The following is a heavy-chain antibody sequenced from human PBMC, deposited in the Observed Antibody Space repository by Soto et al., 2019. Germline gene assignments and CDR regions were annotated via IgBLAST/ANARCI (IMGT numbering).Heavy chain of an antibody. D-gene: IGHD1-26*01. V-gene: IGHV2-5*02. J-gene: IGHJ4*02. CDR3: AHRRPSGSYFSD. CDR1: GFSLSTSGVG. CDR2: IYWDDDK. Sequence: QITLKESGPTLVKPTQTLTLTCTFSGFSLSTSGVGVGWIRQPPGKALEWLALIYWDDDKRYSPSPKSRLTITKDTSKNQVVLTMTNLDPVDTATYYCAHRRPSGSYFSDWGQGTLVTVSS.